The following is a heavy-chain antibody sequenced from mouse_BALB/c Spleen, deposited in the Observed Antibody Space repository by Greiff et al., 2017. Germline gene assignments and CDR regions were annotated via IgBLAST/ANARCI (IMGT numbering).Heavy chain of an antibody. CDR2: IYPGNGDT. CDR1: GYTFTSYN. D-gene: IGHD1-1*01. V-gene: IGHV1-12*01. J-gene: IGHJ2*01. Sequence: QVQLQQPGAELVKPGASVKMSCKASGYTFTSYNMHWVKQTPGQGLEWIGAIYPGNGDTSYNQKFKGKATLTADKSSSTAYMQLSSLTSEDSAVYYCAREDYYGSSLFDYWGQGTTLTVSS. CDR3: AREDYYGSSLFDY.